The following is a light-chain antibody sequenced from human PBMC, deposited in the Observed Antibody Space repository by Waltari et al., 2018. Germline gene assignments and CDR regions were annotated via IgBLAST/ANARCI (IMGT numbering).Light chain of an antibody. V-gene: IGKV3-20*01. CDR1: QSFSSSY. J-gene: IGKJ2*01. Sequence: EIVLTQSPGTLSLSPGERATLSCRASQSFSSSYLAWYQQKPGQAPRLLIYGASSRATDIPDRFSCSGSGTDFTLTITRLEPEDFAVYYCQQYGSSPYTFGQGTKLEIK. CDR3: QQYGSSPYT. CDR2: GAS.